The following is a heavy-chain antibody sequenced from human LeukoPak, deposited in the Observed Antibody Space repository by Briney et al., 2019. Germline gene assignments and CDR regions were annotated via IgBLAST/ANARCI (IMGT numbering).Heavy chain of an antibody. CDR2: ISSSNNYI. J-gene: IGHJ4*02. V-gene: IGHV3-21*01. Sequence: GGSLRLSCAASGFTFSNYNMNWVRQAPGKGLEWVSSISSSNNYIYYADSVKGRFTISRDNAKNSLYLQMNSLRAEDTAVYYCARRSPNYYFDYWGQGTPVTASS. CDR1: GFTFSNYN. CDR3: ARRSPNYYFDY.